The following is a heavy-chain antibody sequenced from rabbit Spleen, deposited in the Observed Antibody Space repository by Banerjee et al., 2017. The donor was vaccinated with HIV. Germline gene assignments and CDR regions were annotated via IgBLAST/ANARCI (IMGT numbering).Heavy chain of an antibody. J-gene: IGHJ4*01. D-gene: IGHD2-1*01. V-gene: IGHV1S45*01. CDR2: INAITGKA. CDR3: ATYVDYDGDFNL. Sequence: QEQLVESGGGLVKPGASLTLTCKASEFPFSNKAVMCWVRQAPGKGLEWIACINAITGKAVYASWAKGRFTFSKTSSTTVTLQMTSLTAADTATYFCATYVDYDGDFNLWGPGTLVTVS. CDR1: EFPFSNKAV.